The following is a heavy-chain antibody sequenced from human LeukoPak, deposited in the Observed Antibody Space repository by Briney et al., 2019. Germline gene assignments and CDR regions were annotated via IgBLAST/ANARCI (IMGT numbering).Heavy chain of an antibody. J-gene: IGHJ4*02. Sequence: GGSLRLSCAASGFTFSSYAMHWVRQAPGKGPEWVALISYDGSNKYYADSVKGRLTISRDNSKNTLYLQMNSLRAEDTAVYYCARDFTMVRGVILDYWGQGTLVTVSS. CDR3: ARDFTMVRGVILDY. CDR1: GFTFSSYA. CDR2: ISYDGSNK. V-gene: IGHV3-30*04. D-gene: IGHD3-10*01.